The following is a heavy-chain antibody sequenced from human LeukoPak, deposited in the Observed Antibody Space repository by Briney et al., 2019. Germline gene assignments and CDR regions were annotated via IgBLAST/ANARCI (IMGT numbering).Heavy chain of an antibody. V-gene: IGHV4-39*01. Sequence: SETLSLTCTVSGGSISISSYYWGWIRQPPGKGLEWIGSIYYSGSTYYSPSRKSRFTISVDTSKNQFSLKLSSVTAAATAVYYCARFPKSGQRYYYYMDVWGKGTTVTVSS. CDR3: ARFPKSGQRYYYYMDV. J-gene: IGHJ6*03. D-gene: IGHD2-8*02. CDR1: GGSISISSYY. CDR2: IYYSGST.